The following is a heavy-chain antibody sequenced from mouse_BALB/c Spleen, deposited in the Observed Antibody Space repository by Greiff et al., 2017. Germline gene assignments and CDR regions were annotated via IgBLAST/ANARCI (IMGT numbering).Heavy chain of an antibody. CDR3: ARGVWLRRDYYAMDY. CDR2: IYPGNSDT. Sequence: QVQLQQSGTVLARPGASVKMSCKASGYSFTSYWMHWVKQRPGQGLEWIGAIYPGNSDTSYNQKFKDKATLTADKSSSTAYMQLSSLTSEDSAVYYCARGVWLRRDYYAMDYWGQGTSVTVSS. CDR1: GYSFTSYW. V-gene: IGHV1-87*01. D-gene: IGHD2-2*01. J-gene: IGHJ4*01.